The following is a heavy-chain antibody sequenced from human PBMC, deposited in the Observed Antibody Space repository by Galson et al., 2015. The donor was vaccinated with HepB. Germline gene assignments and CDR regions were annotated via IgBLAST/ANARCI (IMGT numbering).Heavy chain of an antibody. Sequence: SLRLSCAASGFTFSGYAMSWVRQAPGKGPEWVSAISGSGGITYYADSVRGRFTISRDNSKNTLYLQMNSLRAEDTAAYYCAKDRGGHCGGDCYSSFDPWGQGTLVTVSS. CDR1: GFTFSGYA. CDR2: ISGSGGIT. CDR3: AKDRGGHCGGDCYSSFDP. D-gene: IGHD2-21*02. V-gene: IGHV3-23*01. J-gene: IGHJ5*02.